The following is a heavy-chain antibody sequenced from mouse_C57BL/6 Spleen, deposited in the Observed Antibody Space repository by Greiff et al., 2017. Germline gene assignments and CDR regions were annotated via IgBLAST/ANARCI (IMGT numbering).Heavy chain of an antibody. Sequence: LVESGPELVKPGASVKISCKASGYAFRSSWMNWVKQRPGKGLEWIGRIYPGDGDTNYNGKFKGQATLTADKSSSTAYMQRSSLTSEDSAVYFCARDTTVVEGYFDYWGQGTTLTVSS. CDR3: ARDTTVVEGYFDY. CDR2: IYPGDGDT. D-gene: IGHD1-1*01. V-gene: IGHV1-82*01. J-gene: IGHJ2*01. CDR1: GYAFRSSW.